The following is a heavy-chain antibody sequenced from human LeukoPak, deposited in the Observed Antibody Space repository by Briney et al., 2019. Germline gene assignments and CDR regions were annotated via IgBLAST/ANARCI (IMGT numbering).Heavy chain of an antibody. V-gene: IGHV3-23*01. CDR1: GSTFSNHA. D-gene: IGHD5-18*01. J-gene: IGHJ5*02. Sequence: PGGSLRLSCAASGSTFSNHAMSWFRQAPGKGLEWVSAISPPGGTTYFADSVKGRFNISRDNSKNTLYLQMNSLRAGDTAIYYCAREYSYGYDDWFDPWGQGTLVTVSS. CDR3: AREYSYGYDDWFDP. CDR2: ISPPGGTT.